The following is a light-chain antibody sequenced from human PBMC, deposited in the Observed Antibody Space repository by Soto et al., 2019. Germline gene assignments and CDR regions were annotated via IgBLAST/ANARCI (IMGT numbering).Light chain of an antibody. CDR2: GAS. Sequence: EIVMTQSPATLSVSPGGRATLSCRASRSVSSNLAWYQQKPGQAPRLLIYGASTRATGFPARFSGSGSGTEFTLTITRLEPEDFAVYFCQRYGSSPFTFGVGTQVEIK. CDR3: QRYGSSPFT. J-gene: IGKJ4*01. CDR1: RSVSSN. V-gene: IGKV3-15*01.